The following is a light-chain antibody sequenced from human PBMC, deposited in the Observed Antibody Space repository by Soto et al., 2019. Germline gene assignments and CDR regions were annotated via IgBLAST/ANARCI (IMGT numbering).Light chain of an antibody. CDR3: SSYAGNSLV. Sequence: QSVLTQPPSASGSPGQSVTISCTGTSSDVGGYNYVSWYQQHPGKAPKLMISEVTKRPSGVPDRFSGSKSGNTASLTVSGLQTEDEADYYCSSYAGNSLVFGGGTKLTVL. J-gene: IGLJ2*01. CDR1: SSDVGGYNY. V-gene: IGLV2-8*01. CDR2: EVT.